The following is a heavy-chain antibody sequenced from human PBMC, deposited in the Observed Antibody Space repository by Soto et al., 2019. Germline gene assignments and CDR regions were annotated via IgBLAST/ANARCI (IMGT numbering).Heavy chain of an antibody. V-gene: IGHV4-31*03. Sequence: SETLSLTCTVSGCSISSGGYYWSWIRQHPGKGLEWIGYIYYSGSTYYDPSLKSRVTISVDTSKNQFSLKLSSVTAADTAVYYCARAERSGYDTKFDYWGQGTLVTVSS. CDR2: IYYSGST. CDR1: GCSISSGGYY. CDR3: ARAERSGYDTKFDY. D-gene: IGHD5-12*01. J-gene: IGHJ4*02.